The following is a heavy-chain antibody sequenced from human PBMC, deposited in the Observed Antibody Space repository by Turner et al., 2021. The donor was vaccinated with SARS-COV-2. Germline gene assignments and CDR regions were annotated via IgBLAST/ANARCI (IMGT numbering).Heavy chain of an antibody. CDR3: AKDKYDFWSGLMGTYCYYGMDV. CDR1: GFTFSSYG. V-gene: IGHV3-30*18. D-gene: IGHD3-3*01. Sequence: QVQLVESGGGVVQPGRSLRLSCAASGFTFSSYGMHWVRQAPGKGLEWVAVISYDGSNKYYADSVKGRFTIARDNSKNTLYVKMNSLRAEDTAVYYCAKDKYDFWSGLMGTYCYYGMDVWGQGTTVTVSS. CDR2: ISYDGSNK. J-gene: IGHJ6*02.